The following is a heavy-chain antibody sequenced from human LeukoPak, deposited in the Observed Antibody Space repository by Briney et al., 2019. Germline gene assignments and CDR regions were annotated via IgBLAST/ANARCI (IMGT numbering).Heavy chain of an antibody. D-gene: IGHD3-22*01. Sequence: SQTLSLTCTVSGGSISSGDYYWSWIRQPPGKGLEWIGYIYYSGSTYYNPSLKSRVTISVDTSKNQFSLKLSSVTAADPAVYYCARGGSHYYDSSGYYSYYFGYWGQGTLVTVPS. V-gene: IGHV4-30-4*08. J-gene: IGHJ4*02. CDR3: ARGGSHYYDSSGYYSYYFGY. CDR1: GGSISSGDYY. CDR2: IYYSGST.